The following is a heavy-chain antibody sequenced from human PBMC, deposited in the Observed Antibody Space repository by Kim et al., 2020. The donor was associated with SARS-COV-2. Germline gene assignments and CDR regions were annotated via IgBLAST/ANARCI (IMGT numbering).Heavy chain of an antibody. CDR2: IKSKTDGGTT. CDR1: GFTFSNAW. Sequence: GGSLRLSCEASGFTFSNAWMSWVRQAPGKGLEWVGRIKSKTDGGTTDYAAPVKGRFTISRDDSKNTLYLQMNSLKTEDTAVYYCTTRRLRYFDWFPGAGDYYGMDVWGQGTTVTVSS. D-gene: IGHD3-9*01. CDR3: TTRRLRYFDWFPGAGDYYGMDV. V-gene: IGHV3-15*01. J-gene: IGHJ6*02.